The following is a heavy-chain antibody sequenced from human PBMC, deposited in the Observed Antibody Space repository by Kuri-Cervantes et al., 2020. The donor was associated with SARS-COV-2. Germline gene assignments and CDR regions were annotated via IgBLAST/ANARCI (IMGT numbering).Heavy chain of an antibody. CDR1: GFTFSSYW. CDR2: IKQDGSEK. D-gene: IGHD1-7*01. J-gene: IGHJ4*02. CDR3: ARDTHNWNSLNDY. Sequence: GESLKISCAASGFTFSSYWMSWVRQAPGKGLEWVANIKQDGSEKHYVDSAKGRFTISRDNAKNSLYLQMNSLRAKDTAVYYCARDTHNWNSLNDYWGQGTLVTVSS. V-gene: IGHV3-7*05.